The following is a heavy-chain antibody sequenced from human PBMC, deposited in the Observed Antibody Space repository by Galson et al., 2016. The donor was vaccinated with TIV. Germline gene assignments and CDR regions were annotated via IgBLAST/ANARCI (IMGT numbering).Heavy chain of an antibody. J-gene: IGHJ4*02. D-gene: IGHD3-10*01. Sequence: SVKVSCKASGGIFSNFVISWVRQAPGQGLEWMGSINPIFGTANYAQKFQGRVTITADTSTSTFYMDLSSLRSEDTAIYYCARGRGYSFGSGSSYFDYWGQGSLVTVPS. V-gene: IGHV1-69*06. CDR2: INPIFGTA. CDR3: ARGRGYSFGSGSSYFDY. CDR1: GGIFSNFV.